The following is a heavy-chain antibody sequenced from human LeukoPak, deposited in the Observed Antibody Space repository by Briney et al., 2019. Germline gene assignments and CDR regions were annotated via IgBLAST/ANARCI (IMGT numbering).Heavy chain of an antibody. CDR3: AKATASGSYWGSDY. Sequence: GGSLRLSCAASGFTFSSYAMSWVRQAPGKGLEWVSAISGSGGSTYYADSVKGRFTITRDNSKNTLYLQMNSLRAEDTAVYYCAKATASGSYWGSDYWGQGTLVTVSS. J-gene: IGHJ4*02. CDR1: GFTFSSYA. CDR2: ISGSGGST. D-gene: IGHD1-26*01. V-gene: IGHV3-23*01.